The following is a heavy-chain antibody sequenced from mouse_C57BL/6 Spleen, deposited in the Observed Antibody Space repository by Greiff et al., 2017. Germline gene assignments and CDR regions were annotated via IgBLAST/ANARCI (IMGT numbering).Heavy chain of an antibody. Sequence: VQLQQSGAELARPGASVKMSCKASGYTFTSYTMHWVKQRPGQGLEWIGYINPSSGYTKYNQKFKDKATLTADKSSSTAYMQLSSLTSEDSAVYYCARGDSSGYGVMDYWSQGTSVTVSS. CDR3: ARGDSSGYGVMDY. CDR1: GYTFTSYT. D-gene: IGHD3-2*02. CDR2: INPSSGYT. V-gene: IGHV1-4*01. J-gene: IGHJ4*01.